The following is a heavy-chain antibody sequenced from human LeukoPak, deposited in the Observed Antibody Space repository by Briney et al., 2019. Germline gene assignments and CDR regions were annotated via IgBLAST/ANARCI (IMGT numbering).Heavy chain of an antibody. V-gene: IGHV3-21*01. Sequence: TGGSLRLSCAASGFTFSTYTMNWVRQAPGKGLEWLPFISSSSSYICYAGSVKGRFTISRDNANNSLYLQMNSLRAEDTAVYYCARVGAGLSFDYWGQGTLVTVSS. CDR2: ISSSSSYI. CDR1: GFTFSTYT. D-gene: IGHD6-19*01. CDR3: ARVGAGLSFDY. J-gene: IGHJ4*02.